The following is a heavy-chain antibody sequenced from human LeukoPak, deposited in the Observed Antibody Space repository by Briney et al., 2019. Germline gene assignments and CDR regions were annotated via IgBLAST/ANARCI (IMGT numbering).Heavy chain of an antibody. CDR3: ARDIPLYCTNGVCPFSDYYYYMDV. Sequence: PSETLSLTCTVSGGSISSGSYYWSWIRQPAGKGLEWIGRIYTSGSTNDNPSLKSRVTISVDTSKNQFSLKLSSVTAADTAVYYCARDIPLYCTNGVCPFSDYYYYMDVWGKGTTVTVSS. D-gene: IGHD2-8*01. V-gene: IGHV4-61*02. J-gene: IGHJ6*03. CDR2: IYTSGST. CDR1: GGSISSGSYY.